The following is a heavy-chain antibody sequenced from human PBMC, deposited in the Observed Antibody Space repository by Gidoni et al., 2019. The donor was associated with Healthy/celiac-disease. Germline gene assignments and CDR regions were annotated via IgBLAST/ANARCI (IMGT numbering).Heavy chain of an antibody. CDR3: ARGQAVAGTRGWFDP. V-gene: IGHV4-59*01. CDR2: IFYSGST. D-gene: IGHD6-19*01. J-gene: IGHJ5*02. Sequence: QVQLLESGPGLVKPSAPLFLPCSVSAGSISSYYWSWIRQPPGKGLEWIGYIFYSGSTNYTPSLKSRVTISVDTSKNQFSLKVSSVTAADTAVYYCARGQAVAGTRGWFDPWGQGTLVTVSS. CDR1: AGSISSYY.